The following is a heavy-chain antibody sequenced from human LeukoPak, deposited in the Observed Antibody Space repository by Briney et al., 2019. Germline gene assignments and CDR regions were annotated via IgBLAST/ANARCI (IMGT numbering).Heavy chain of an antibody. CDR1: GFIFSSYA. Sequence: GGSLRLSCAASGFIFSSYAMSWVRLAPGKGLEWISVISGSGGRTDYADSVKGRFTISRDNSKNTLYLQMNSLRAEGTAVYYCAKTALAVAGIVPVESELDYWGQGTLVTVSS. V-gene: IGHV3-23*01. CDR3: AKTALAVAGIVPVESELDY. D-gene: IGHD6-19*01. J-gene: IGHJ4*02. CDR2: ISGSGGRT.